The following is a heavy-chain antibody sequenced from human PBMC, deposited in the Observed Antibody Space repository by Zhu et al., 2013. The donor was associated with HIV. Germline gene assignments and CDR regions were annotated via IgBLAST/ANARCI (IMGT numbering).Heavy chain of an antibody. J-gene: IGHJ4*02. CDR1: GATLTDFF. D-gene: IGHD1-7*01. V-gene: IGHV1-69-2*01. CDR3: ARDRGKTGTTSDY. CDR2: IDPEEGEA. Sequence: EVLVVQSGAEVRKPGATVKISCKVSGATLTDFFIHWVQQAPGRGLEWVGLIDPEEGEAVYAQRFQGRVTITADTSRDIVYMELTSLRSEDTAVYYCARDRGKTGTTSDYWGQGTPGHRLL.